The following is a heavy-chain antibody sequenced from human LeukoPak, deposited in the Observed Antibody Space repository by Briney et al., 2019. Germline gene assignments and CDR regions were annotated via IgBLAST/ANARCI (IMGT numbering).Heavy chain of an antibody. Sequence: GGSLRLSCAASGFTFSSYDMHWVRQATGKGLEWVSAIGTAGDTYYPGSVKGRFTISRENAKNSLYPQMNSLRAGDTAVYYCARGGPADGNYYYYGMDVWGQGTTVTVSS. V-gene: IGHV3-13*01. CDR2: IGTAGDT. D-gene: IGHD1-26*01. CDR1: GFTFSSYD. J-gene: IGHJ6*02. CDR3: ARGGPADGNYYYYGMDV.